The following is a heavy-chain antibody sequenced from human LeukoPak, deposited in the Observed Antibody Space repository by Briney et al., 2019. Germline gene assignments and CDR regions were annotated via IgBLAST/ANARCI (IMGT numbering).Heavy chain of an antibody. J-gene: IGHJ2*01. CDR3: ARGYSYGYSKYWYFDL. D-gene: IGHD5-18*01. CDR2: INHSGST. Sequence: SETLSLTCAVYGGSFSGYYWSWIRQPPGKGLEWIGEINHSGSTNYNPSLKSRVTISVDTSKNQFSLKLSSVTAADTAVYYCARGYSYGYSKYWYFDLWGRGTLVTVSS. CDR1: GGSFSGYY. V-gene: IGHV4-34*01.